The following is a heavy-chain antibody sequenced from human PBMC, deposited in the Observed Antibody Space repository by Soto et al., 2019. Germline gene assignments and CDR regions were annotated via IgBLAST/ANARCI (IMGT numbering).Heavy chain of an antibody. Sequence: PSETLSLTCTVPGGSISSGGYYWSWIRQHPGKGLKWIGYIYYSGSTYYNPSLKSRVTISVDTSKNQFSLKLSSVTAADTAVYYCASGMTTVTTTWFDPWGQGTLVTVSS. D-gene: IGHD4-17*01. V-gene: IGHV4-31*03. CDR3: ASGMTTVTTTWFDP. J-gene: IGHJ5*02. CDR1: GGSISSGGYY. CDR2: IYYSGST.